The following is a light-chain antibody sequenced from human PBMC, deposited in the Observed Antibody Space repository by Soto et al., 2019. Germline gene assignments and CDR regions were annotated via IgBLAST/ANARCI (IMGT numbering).Light chain of an antibody. Sequence: EIVLTQSPGTLSLSPGERAALSCRASHFVASSYVAWYQQEPGQAPRLLIYGASSRATGIPDRFSGSGSGTDFTLTISRLEPEDFAVYYCQQYGSSPGTFGQGTKVDIK. V-gene: IGKV3-20*01. J-gene: IGKJ1*01. CDR1: HFVASSY. CDR2: GAS. CDR3: QQYGSSPGT.